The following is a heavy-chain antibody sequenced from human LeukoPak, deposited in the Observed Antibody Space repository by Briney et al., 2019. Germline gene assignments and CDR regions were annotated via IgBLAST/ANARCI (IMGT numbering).Heavy chain of an antibody. D-gene: IGHD1-7*01. J-gene: IGHJ4*02. CDR2: ISGSGGST. CDR3: AKDAGASFYWKYHDY. Sequence: PGVSLRLSCAASGFTFSTYGMSWVRQAPGKGLEWVSVISGSGGSTNYADSVKGRLTISRDNSKNTLYLQMNSLTAEDTAVYYCAKDAGASFYWKYHDYWGQGTLVTVSS. V-gene: IGHV3-23*01. CDR1: GFTFSTYG.